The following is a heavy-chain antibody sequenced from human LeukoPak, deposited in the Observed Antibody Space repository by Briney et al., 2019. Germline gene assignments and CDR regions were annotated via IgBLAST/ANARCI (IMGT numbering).Heavy chain of an antibody. J-gene: IGHJ1*01. D-gene: IGHD3-9*01. Sequence: ALVKVSCKASGYTFTSYGISWVRQAPGQGLEWMGWISAYNGNTNYAQKLQGRVTMTTDTSTSTAYMELRSLRSDDTAVYYCARDKLPTYYDILTGGGYFQHWGQGTLVTVSS. CDR3: ARDKLPTYYDILTGGGYFQH. CDR1: GYTFTSYG. V-gene: IGHV1-18*01. CDR2: ISAYNGNT.